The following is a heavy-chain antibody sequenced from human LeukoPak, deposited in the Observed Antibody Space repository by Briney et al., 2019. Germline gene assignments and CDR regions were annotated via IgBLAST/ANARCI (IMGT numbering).Heavy chain of an antibody. V-gene: IGHV3-7*01. CDR2: IKQDGSEK. CDR1: GFTFSSYG. Sequence: GSLRLSCAASGFTFSSYGMHWVRQAPGKGLEWVANIKQDGSEKYYVDSVKGRFTISRDNAKNSLYLQMNSLRAEDTAVYYCARLGTYGSGSYSSFDAFDIWGQGTMVTVSS. CDR3: ARLGTYGSGSYSSFDAFDI. J-gene: IGHJ3*02. D-gene: IGHD3-10*01.